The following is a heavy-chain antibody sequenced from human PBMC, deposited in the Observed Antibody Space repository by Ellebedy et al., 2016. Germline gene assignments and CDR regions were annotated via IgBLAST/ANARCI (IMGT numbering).Heavy chain of an antibody. D-gene: IGHD1-26*01. J-gene: IGHJ5*02. Sequence: ASVKVSXKASGFSFMNYDISWVRQAPGQGLEWMGGSNKRNHAQKFQGRVSMTTDTSTSTAYMELRTLRFDDTAVYYCARDTRDGVGSSEAYYDPWGQGTLVTVSS. V-gene: IGHV1-18*01. CDR3: ARDTRDGVGSSEAYYDP. CDR2: SNKR. CDR1: GFSFMNYD.